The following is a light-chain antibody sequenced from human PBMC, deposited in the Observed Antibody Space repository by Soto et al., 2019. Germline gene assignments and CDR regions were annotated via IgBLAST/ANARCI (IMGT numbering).Light chain of an antibody. CDR3: QQYNYWPIT. J-gene: IGKJ5*01. CDR2: GAS. Sequence: EIVMTQSPATLSVSPGERATLSCRASQSVSSNLAWYQQKPGQAPRLLIYGASTRATGIPARFSGSGSGTEFTLTISSLQSEDFAVYYCQQYNYWPITFGQGIRLEI. CDR1: QSVSSN. V-gene: IGKV3-15*01.